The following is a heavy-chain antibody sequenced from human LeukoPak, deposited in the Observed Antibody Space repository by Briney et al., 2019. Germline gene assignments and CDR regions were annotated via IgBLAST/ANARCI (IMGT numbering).Heavy chain of an antibody. CDR1: GGSISSYY. CDR3: ARDRQLADAFDI. J-gene: IGHJ3*02. D-gene: IGHD6-6*01. V-gene: IGHV4-59*01. Sequence: PSETLSLTCTVSGGSISSYYWSWIRQPPGKGLEWIGYIYYSGSTNYNPSLKSRVTISVDTSKNQFSLKLSSVTAADTAVYYCARDRQLADAFDIWGQGTTVTVSS. CDR2: IYYSGST.